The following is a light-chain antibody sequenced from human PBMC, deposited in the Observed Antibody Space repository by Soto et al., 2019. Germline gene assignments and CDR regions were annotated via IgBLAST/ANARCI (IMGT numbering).Light chain of an antibody. CDR3: HQYDNAPQT. CDR2: GAS. V-gene: IGKV3-20*01. Sequence: EIVLMQSPGTLSLYAGEGATLSCRASQTLRRTYIAWYQQKPGQAPRVLIYGASKRATGIPDRFSGSGSGTDFSLTISRLEPEDFAVYYCHQYDNAPQTYGQGTKVDI. J-gene: IGKJ2*01. CDR1: QTLRRTY.